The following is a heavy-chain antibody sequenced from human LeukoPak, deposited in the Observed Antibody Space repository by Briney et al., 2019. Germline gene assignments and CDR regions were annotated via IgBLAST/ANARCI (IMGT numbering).Heavy chain of an antibody. V-gene: IGHV3-30-3*01. CDR3: ARGLEVFDFWSGYPNYYYYGMDV. CDR1: GFTFSSYA. D-gene: IGHD3-3*01. CDR2: ISYDGSNK. J-gene: IGHJ6*02. Sequence: PGGSLRLSCAASGFTFSSYAMHWVRQAPGKGLEWVAVISYDGSNKYYADSAKGRFTISRDNSKNTLYLQMNSLRAEDAAVYYCARGLEVFDFWSGYPNYYYYGMDVWGQGTTVTVSS.